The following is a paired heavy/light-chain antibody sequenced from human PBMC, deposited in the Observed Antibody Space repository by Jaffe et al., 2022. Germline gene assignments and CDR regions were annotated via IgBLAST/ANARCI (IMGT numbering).Light chain of an antibody. CDR1: TSNIGAGYD. Sequence: QSVLTQPPSVSGAPGQRVTISCSGSTSNIGAGYDVHWYQQLPGTAPKVLIYGNTNRPSGVPDRFSGSKSGTSASLAITGLQAEDEADYYCQSYDSSLSISVFGGGTKLTVL. V-gene: IGLV1-40*01. J-gene: IGLJ3*02. CDR3: QSYDSSLSISV. CDR2: GNT.
Heavy chain of an antibody. D-gene: IGHD1-26*01. V-gene: IGHV4-39*01. Sequence: QQQLQESGPGLVKPSETLSLTCTVSTGSITSSSYYWGWIRQPPGKGLEWIGYMYYTGTTYYNPSLKSRVTISADTSRTRFSLKLTSVTAADTAVYFCARLRTYSASAIFSYYYMDVWGKGTTVTVSS. CDR1: TGSITSSSYY. CDR3: ARLRTYSASAIFSYYYMDV. J-gene: IGHJ6*03. CDR2: MYYTGTT.